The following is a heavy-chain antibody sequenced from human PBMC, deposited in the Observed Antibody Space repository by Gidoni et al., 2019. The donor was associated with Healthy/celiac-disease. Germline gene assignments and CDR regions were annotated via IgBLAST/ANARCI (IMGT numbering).Heavy chain of an antibody. Sequence: QVQLQESGPGLVKPSETLSLTCAVSGYSISRGYYWGWIRQPPGKGLEWIGSIYHSGSTYYNPSLKSRVTISVDTSKNQFSLKLSSVTAADTAVYYCARDRASRTRFDYWGQGTLVTVSS. CDR3: ARDRASRTRFDY. V-gene: IGHV4-38-2*02. J-gene: IGHJ4*02. CDR1: GYSISRGYY. CDR2: IYHSGST.